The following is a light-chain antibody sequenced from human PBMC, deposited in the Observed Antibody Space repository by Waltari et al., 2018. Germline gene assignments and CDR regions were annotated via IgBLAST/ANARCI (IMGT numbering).Light chain of an antibody. Sequence: DIQMTQSPSSLSASVGDRVTITCRASQSISSYLNWYQQKPGKAPKLLIYAASSLQSGVPSRFSGSGSGTDFTLKISRLEAEDVGVYYCMQRIEFPWTFGQGTKVEIK. CDR2: AAS. J-gene: IGKJ1*01. CDR1: QSISSY. V-gene: IGKV1-39*01. CDR3: MQRIEFPWT.